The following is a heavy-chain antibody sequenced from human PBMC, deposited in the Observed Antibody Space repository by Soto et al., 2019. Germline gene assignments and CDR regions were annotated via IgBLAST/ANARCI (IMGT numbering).Heavy chain of an antibody. V-gene: IGHV3-64D*06. D-gene: IGHD3-22*01. CDR2: IVRNGGST. CDR3: VKEGYYYDSSGYYYGWFDP. CDR1: GFTFSNYA. Sequence: PGGSLILSCSASGFTFSNYAMHWVRQAPGKGLEYVSAIVRNGGSTYYADSVKGRFTISRDNSKNTLYLQMSSLRAEDTAVYYCVKEGYYYDSSGYYYGWFDPWGQGTLVTVSS. J-gene: IGHJ5*02.